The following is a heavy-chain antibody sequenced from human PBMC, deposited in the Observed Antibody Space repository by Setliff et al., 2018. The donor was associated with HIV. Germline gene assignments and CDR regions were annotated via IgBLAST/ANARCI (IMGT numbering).Heavy chain of an antibody. V-gene: IGHV3-48*01. CDR2: ISSSSSTI. CDR1: GFTFSSYS. J-gene: IGHJ4*02. D-gene: IGHD3-16*01. Sequence: HPGGSLRLSCAASGFTFSSYSMNWVRQAPGKGLEWVSYISSSSSTIYYADSVKGRFTISRDNAKNSLYLQMNSLRAEDTAVYYCTIEPVTFGGYFDYWGQGTLVTVSS. CDR3: TIEPVTFGGYFDY.